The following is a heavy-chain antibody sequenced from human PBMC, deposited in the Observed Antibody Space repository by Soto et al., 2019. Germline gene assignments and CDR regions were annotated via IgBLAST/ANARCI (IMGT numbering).Heavy chain of an antibody. V-gene: IGHV3-21*02. CDR2: ITSDSNYI. CDR1: GFSFNTYT. Sequence: EVQLIESGGGLVNPGGSPRLSCAASGFSFNTYTMNWVRQAPGKGLEWVSFITSDSNYIYYADSVKGRFTISRDDANKSLYLQMNSLRAEDTAVYYCTREHVVTIFRRGQRGSFDSWSQGTLVSVSS. D-gene: IGHD3-9*01. J-gene: IGHJ4*02. CDR3: TREHVVTIFRRGQRGSFDS.